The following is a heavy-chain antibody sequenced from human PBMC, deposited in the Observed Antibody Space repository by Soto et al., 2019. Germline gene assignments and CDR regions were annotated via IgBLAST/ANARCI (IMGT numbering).Heavy chain of an antibody. Sequence: SETRSLTCAVSGGSISSTHSWSWVRQPPGKGLEWIAEIYHSGSTNYNPSLKSRATISVDKSKNQFSLKLNSVTAADTAVYFCARAVALPGLFYFDFWGQGTLVTVSS. CDR3: ARAVALPGLFYFDF. CDR2: IYHSGST. J-gene: IGHJ4*02. D-gene: IGHD2-21*01. CDR1: GGSISSTHS. V-gene: IGHV4-4*02.